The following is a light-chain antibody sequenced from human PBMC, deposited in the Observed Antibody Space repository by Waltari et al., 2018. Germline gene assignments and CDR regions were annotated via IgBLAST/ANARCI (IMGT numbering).Light chain of an antibody. CDR1: SSNIGRSY. Sequence: QSVLTQPPSASATPGQRVTISCSGSSSNIGRSYVYWYQQFPGTAPKLLIYTNDPRPSGVPDRFSGSKSGTSASLAIRGLRSEDEADYYCAAWDDSLSGHVVFGGGTKLTVL. CDR3: AAWDDSLSGHVV. J-gene: IGLJ2*01. V-gene: IGLV1-47*02. CDR2: TND.